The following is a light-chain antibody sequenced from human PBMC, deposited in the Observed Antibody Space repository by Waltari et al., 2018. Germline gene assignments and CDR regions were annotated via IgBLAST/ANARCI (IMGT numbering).Light chain of an antibody. J-gene: IGKJ2*03. Sequence: DVVMTQSPLSLPITPGQPASISCRSSQSLVHSNGNTYLSWFQQKPGQPPRRLIYEVSNQDPGVPDRISGRWAGTNFTLKISRVEAEDVGVYYCGQGSHLPFSFGQGTKVEIK. V-gene: IGKV2-30*02. CDR3: GQGSHLPFS. CDR2: EVS. CDR1: QSLVHSNGNTY.